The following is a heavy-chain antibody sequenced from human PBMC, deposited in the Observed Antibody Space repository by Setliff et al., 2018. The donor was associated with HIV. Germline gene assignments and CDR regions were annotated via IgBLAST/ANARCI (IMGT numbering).Heavy chain of an antibody. CDR1: GFIFTSRW. D-gene: IGHD4-17*01. CDR2: IQQYGSDK. V-gene: IGHV3-7*01. Sequence: GGSLRLSCAASGFIFTSRWMGWVRQAPGKGLEWVAYIQQYGSDKYYVDSVKGRFTISRDNAKNSLYLQMNSLRAEDTAVYYCARDFGYGGNRILNYYGMDVWGQGTTVTVSS. CDR3: ARDFGYGGNRILNYYGMDV. J-gene: IGHJ6*02.